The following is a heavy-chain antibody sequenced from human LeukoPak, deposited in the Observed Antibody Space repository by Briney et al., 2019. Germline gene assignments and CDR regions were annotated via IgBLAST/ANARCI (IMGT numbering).Heavy chain of an antibody. Sequence: GGSLRLSCAASGFTVSSNYMSWVRQAPGKGLEWVSDIYSGGSTYYADSVKGRFTISRDNSKNTLYLQMNSLRAEDTAVYYCARGQDARIVATILDYWGQGTLVTVSS. D-gene: IGHD5-12*01. CDR3: ARGQDARIVATILDY. J-gene: IGHJ4*02. CDR2: IYSGGST. V-gene: IGHV3-66*01. CDR1: GFTVSSNY.